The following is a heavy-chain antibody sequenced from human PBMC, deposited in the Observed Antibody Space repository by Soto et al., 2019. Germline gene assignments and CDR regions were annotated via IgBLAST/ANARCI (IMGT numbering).Heavy chain of an antibody. V-gene: IGHV3-23*01. CDR1: GFMFDNYA. J-gene: IGHJ4*02. CDR3: AKGRYFDTSGGCANY. Sequence: VKLLESGGGLVPPGASARLSCITSGFMFDNYAMSWVRQSPGRGLEWVAAISGSGHGTVYTQSVQGRVIIYRDKSKKTLFLQMNNLRDEDTAVYYCAKGRYFDTSGGCANYWGLGTLVSVSA. D-gene: IGHD3-22*01. CDR2: ISGSGHGT.